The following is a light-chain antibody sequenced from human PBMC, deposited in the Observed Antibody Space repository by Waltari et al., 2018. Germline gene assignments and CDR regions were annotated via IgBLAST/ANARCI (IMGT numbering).Light chain of an antibody. CDR3: QQYNNWPPVT. Sequence: ELLMTQSPATLSVSRGERATLSCRASQSVSSNLAWYQQKPGQAPRLLIYGASTRATGIPARFSGSGSGTEFTLTISSLQSEDFAVYYCQQYNNWPPVTFGQGTKLEIK. CDR1: QSVSSN. V-gene: IGKV3-15*01. J-gene: IGKJ2*01. CDR2: GAS.